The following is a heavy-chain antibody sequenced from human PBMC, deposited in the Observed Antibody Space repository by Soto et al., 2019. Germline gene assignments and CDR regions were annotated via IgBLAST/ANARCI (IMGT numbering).Heavy chain of an antibody. CDR1: GFTFSSYA. J-gene: IGHJ4*02. Sequence: EVQLVESGGDLVQPGGSLRLSCAASGFTFSSYAMTWVRQAPGKGLEWVSVISSGGGTTYYADSVKGRFTISRDNSKNTMYLQMNSLRAEDTAVYYCAKDLETTVVRAYDFWGQGTLVTVSS. CDR3: AKDLETTVVRAYDF. D-gene: IGHD4-17*01. V-gene: IGHV3-23*04. CDR2: ISSGGGTT.